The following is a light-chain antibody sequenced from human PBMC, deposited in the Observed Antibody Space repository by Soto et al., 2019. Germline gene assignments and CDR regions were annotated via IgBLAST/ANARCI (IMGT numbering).Light chain of an antibody. CDR1: KLGHKY. CDR3: QAWDSSTVV. Sequence: SYELTQSPSVSVSPGQAASITCSGDKLGHKYVCWYQQKPGQSPVLVIYQNDLRPSGIPERFSGSNSGNTATLTISGTQAMDEADYFCQAWDSSTVVFGGGTKLTVL. J-gene: IGLJ2*01. V-gene: IGLV3-1*01. CDR2: QND.